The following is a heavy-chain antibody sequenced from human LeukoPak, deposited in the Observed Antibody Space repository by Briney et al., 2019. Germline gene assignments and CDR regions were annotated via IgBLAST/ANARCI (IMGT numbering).Heavy chain of an antibody. D-gene: IGHD2-15*01. J-gene: IGHJ4*02. Sequence: ASVKVSCKASGYTFTGYYMHWVRQAPGQGLERMGRINPNSGGTNYAQKFQGRVTMTRDTSISTAYMELSRLRSDDTAVYYCAREPLGYCSGGSCYSRFKYDYWGQGTLVTVSS. CDR2: INPNSGGT. CDR3: AREPLGYCSGGSCYSRFKYDY. V-gene: IGHV1-2*06. CDR1: GYTFTGYY.